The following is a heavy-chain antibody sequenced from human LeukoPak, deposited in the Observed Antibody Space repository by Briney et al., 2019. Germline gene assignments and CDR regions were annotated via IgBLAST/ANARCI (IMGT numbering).Heavy chain of an antibody. J-gene: IGHJ4*02. CDR1: GYTLSELS. Sequence: ASVKVSCKVSGYTLSELSIHWVRQAPGKGLEWMGGHAFEDDETTYAQKFQGRVTMTEDTSTDTAYMELSSLRSEDTAVYYCATSPYGDYRYWGQGTLVTVSS. CDR2: HAFEDDET. V-gene: IGHV1-24*01. CDR3: ATSPYGDYRY. D-gene: IGHD4-17*01.